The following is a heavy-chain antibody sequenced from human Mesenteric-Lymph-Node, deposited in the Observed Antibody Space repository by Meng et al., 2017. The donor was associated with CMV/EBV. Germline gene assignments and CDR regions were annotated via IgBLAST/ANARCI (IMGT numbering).Heavy chain of an antibody. D-gene: IGHD3-3*01. V-gene: IGHV3-74*01. CDR2: INRGGTTT. CDR1: GIPFRTHW. Sequence: GESLKISCAASGIPFRTHWMHWVRQAPGKGLVWVSAINRGGTTTTYADSVKGRFTISRDNAKNTLYLQMNSLRAEDTAVYYCARGIFGGNYWGQGTLVTVSS. CDR3: ARGIFGGNY. J-gene: IGHJ4*02.